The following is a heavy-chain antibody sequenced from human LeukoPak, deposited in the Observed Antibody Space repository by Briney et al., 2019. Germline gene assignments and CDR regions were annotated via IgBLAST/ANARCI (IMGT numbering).Heavy chain of an antibody. CDR1: GFTFSSYE. Sequence: GGSLRLSCAASGFTFSSYEMNWVRQAPGKGLEWVSYISSSGSTIYYADSVKGRFTISRDNAKNSLYLQMNSLRAEDTAVYYCARVSGGDYDAFDIWGQGTMVTVSS. V-gene: IGHV3-48*03. CDR3: ARVSGGDYDAFDI. CDR2: ISSSGSTI. D-gene: IGHD2-21*02. J-gene: IGHJ3*02.